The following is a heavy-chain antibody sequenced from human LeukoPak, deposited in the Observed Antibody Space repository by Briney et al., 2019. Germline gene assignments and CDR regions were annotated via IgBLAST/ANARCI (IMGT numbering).Heavy chain of an antibody. V-gene: IGHV3-7*03. CDR3: AKDKVGDHYFDY. J-gene: IGHJ4*02. CDR1: GFTFSGYW. D-gene: IGHD1-26*01. CDR2: TNEDGSVR. Sequence: GGSLRLSCAASGFTFSGYWMTWVRQAPGKGLEWVANTNEDGSVRQYADSVRGRFTISRDNSKNTLYLQMNSLRAADTAVYYCAKDKVGDHYFDYWGQGTLVTVSS.